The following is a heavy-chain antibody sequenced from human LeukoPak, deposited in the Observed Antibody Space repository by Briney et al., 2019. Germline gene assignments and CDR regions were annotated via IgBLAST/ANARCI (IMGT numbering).Heavy chain of an antibody. J-gene: IGHJ3*02. CDR2: IIPIFGTA. CDR3: AREGPIAAAGTWAFDI. Sequence: ASVKVSCKASGGTFSSYAISWVRQAPGQGLEWMGGIIPIFGTAKYAQKFQGRVTITADKSTSTAYMEPSSLRPEDTAVYYCAREGPIAAAGTWAFDIWGQGKMGTVSS. D-gene: IGHD6-13*01. CDR1: GGTFSSYA. V-gene: IGHV1-69*06.